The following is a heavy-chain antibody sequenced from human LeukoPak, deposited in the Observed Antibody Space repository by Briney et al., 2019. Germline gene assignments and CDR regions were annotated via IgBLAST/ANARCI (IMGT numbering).Heavy chain of an antibody. CDR2: INSSDSTI. CDR3: ASTGPYYYDSSGYTIFDY. Sequence: AVTLRLSCAASGYTFSDYYMRWIRQGPGKGLEWVSYINSSDSTIYYTYSVKGRFTISRYNAKDSLYLKMNSLRAEDTSEYDCASTGPYYYDSSGYTIFDYWGQGTLVTVSS. J-gene: IGHJ4*02. V-gene: IGHV3-11*01. CDR1: GYTFSDYY. D-gene: IGHD3-22*01.